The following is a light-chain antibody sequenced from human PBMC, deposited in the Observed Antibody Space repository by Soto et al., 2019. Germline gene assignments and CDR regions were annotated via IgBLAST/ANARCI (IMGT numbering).Light chain of an antibody. CDR2: DVT. Sequence: QSALTQPPSVSGSPGQSVTISCTGTSSDVGLNSFVSWYQQRPGNAPKVIIYDVTKRPLGVPDRFSGSKSGNTASLTISGLQADDEADYYCCAHAGTYLFGGGTQLTVL. CDR1: SSDVGLNSF. J-gene: IGLJ2*01. V-gene: IGLV2-11*01. CDR3: CAHAGTYL.